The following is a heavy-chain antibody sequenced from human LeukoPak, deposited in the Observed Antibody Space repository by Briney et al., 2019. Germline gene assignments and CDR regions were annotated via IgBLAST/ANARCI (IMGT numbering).Heavy chain of an antibody. CDR2: ITSGGSGI. CDR1: GFTFSSYE. V-gene: IGHV3-48*03. CDR3: AREKDYTRDAFDI. D-gene: IGHD4-11*01. Sequence: GGSLRLSCAASGFTFSSYEMDWVRQAPGKGLEWISSITSGGSGIKYADSMKGRVTISRDNAMNSLYLQMNGLRVEDTAVYYCAREKDYTRDAFDIWGQGTEVTVSS. J-gene: IGHJ3*02.